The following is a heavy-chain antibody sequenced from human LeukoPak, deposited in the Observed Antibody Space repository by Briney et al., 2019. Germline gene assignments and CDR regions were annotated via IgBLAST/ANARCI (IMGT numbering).Heavy chain of an antibody. Sequence: GESLKISCAASGFTFSDYYMSWIRQAPGKGLEWVSYISSSGSTIYYADSVKGRFTISRDNAKNSLYLQMNSLRAGDTAVYYCARDWGAAAGMIDYWGQGTLVTVSS. V-gene: IGHV3-11*01. CDR2: ISSSGSTI. CDR3: ARDWGAAAGMIDY. CDR1: GFTFSDYY. D-gene: IGHD6-13*01. J-gene: IGHJ4*02.